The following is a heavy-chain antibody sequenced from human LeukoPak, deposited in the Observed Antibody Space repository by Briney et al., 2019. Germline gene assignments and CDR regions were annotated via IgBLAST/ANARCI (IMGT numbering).Heavy chain of an antibody. J-gene: IGHJ4*02. CDR1: GFTFSSYA. V-gene: IGHV3-30*04. CDR2: ISYDGSNK. D-gene: IGHD3-10*01. CDR3: ARDRTTLRGFGELFDS. Sequence: GGSLRLSCAASGFTFSSYAMHWVRQAPGKGLEWVAVISYDGSNKYYADSVKGRFTISRDNSKNTLYLQMNSLRAEDTAVYYCARDRTTLRGFGELFDSWGQGTLVTVSS.